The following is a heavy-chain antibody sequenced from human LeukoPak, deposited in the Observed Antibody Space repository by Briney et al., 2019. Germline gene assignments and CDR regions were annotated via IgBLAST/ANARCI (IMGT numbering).Heavy chain of an antibody. J-gene: IGHJ4*02. D-gene: IGHD2-15*01. V-gene: IGHV3-48*04. CDR1: GFTFSTYS. CDR3: ARGHGYCSGGSCYVDYFDY. CDR2: ISSSGSTI. Sequence: GGSLRLSCAASGFTFSTYSMNWVRQAPGKGLEWVSYISSSGSTIYYADSVKGRFTISRDNAKNSLYLQMNSLRAEDTAVYYCARGHGYCSGGSCYVDYFDYWGQGTLVTVSS.